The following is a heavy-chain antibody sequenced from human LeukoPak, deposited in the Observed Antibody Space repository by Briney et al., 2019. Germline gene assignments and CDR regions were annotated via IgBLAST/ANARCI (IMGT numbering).Heavy chain of an antibody. CDR2: INPNSGGT. CDR3: ARDSADPTLGYYYGMDV. D-gene: IGHD3-10*01. V-gene: IGHV1-2*04. J-gene: IGHJ6*02. CDR1: GYTFTGYY. Sequence: ASVKVSCKASGYTFTGYYMHWVRQAPGQGLEWMGWINPNSGGTNYAQKFQGWVTMTRDTSISTAYMELSRPRSDDTAVYYCARDSADPTLGYYYGMDVWGQGTTVTVSS.